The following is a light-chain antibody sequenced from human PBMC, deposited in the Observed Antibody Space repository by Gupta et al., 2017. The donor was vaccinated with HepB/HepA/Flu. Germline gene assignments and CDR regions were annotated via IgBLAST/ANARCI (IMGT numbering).Light chain of an antibody. Sequence: QPALSRPPFVSGSPGQAVTISCTGTSSDVGSYNRVSWYQQPPGTAPNLMIYEVSNRPSGVPDRFSGSKSGNTASLTISGLQAEDEADYYCSSYTSSSTYVFGTGTKVTVL. J-gene: IGLJ1*01. CDR3: SSYTSSSTYV. V-gene: IGLV2-18*02. CDR2: EVS. CDR1: SSDVGSYNR.